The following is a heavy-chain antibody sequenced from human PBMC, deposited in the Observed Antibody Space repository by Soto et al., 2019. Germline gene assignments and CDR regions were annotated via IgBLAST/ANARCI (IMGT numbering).Heavy chain of an antibody. CDR1: GGTFASYS. CDR2: IIHLLKKV. D-gene: IGHD6-25*01. CDR3: ARDPVDLFGYMDV. J-gene: IGHJ6*02. V-gene: IGHV1-69*06. Sequence: QEELVQSGAEVKKPGSSVNVSCKASGGTFASYSITWVRQAPGQRLEWMGEIIHLLKKVNYAQKFQGRVTITGDRSTSTVYMALSRLRSDDTAVYYCARDPVDLFGYMDVWGHGTTVTVS.